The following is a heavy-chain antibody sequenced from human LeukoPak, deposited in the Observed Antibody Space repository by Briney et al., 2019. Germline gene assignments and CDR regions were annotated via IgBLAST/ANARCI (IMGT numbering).Heavy chain of an antibody. V-gene: IGHV4-59*01. J-gene: IGHJ4*02. CDR3: ARASSAGSDGYYLDY. D-gene: IGHD2-15*01. CDR1: GGSISSYY. Sequence: PSETLSLTCTVSGGSISSYYWSWIRQPPGKGLEWIGYIYYTGGTNYNPSLKSRVTISVDTSKNQFSLKLSSVTAADTAVYYCARASSAGSDGYYLDYWGQGTLVTVSS. CDR2: IYYTGGT.